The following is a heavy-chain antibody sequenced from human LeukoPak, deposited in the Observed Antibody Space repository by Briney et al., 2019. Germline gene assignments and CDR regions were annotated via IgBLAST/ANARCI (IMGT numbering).Heavy chain of an antibody. CDR1: GYSISSGFY. CDR2: INHSGST. CDR3: ARHKCSSATCQMRYAFDI. D-gene: IGHD2-2*01. V-gene: IGHV4-38-2*02. J-gene: IGHJ3*02. Sequence: PSETLFLTCTVSGYSISSGFYWGWIRQPPGKGLEWIGEINHSGSTNYKSSLKSRVTISVDTSKNQFSLKLTSVTAADTAVYYCARHKCSSATCQMRYAFDIWGQGTMVSVSS.